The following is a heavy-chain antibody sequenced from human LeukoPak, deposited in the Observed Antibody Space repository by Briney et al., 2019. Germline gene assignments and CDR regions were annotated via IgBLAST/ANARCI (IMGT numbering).Heavy chain of an antibody. CDR1: GYTFTGYY. V-gene: IGHV1-2*02. CDR2: INPNSGGT. Sequence: ASVKVSCKASGYTFTGYYMHWVRQAPGQGLEWMGWINPNSGGTNYAQKLQGRVTMTTDTSTSTAYMELRSLRSDDTAVYHCARDVIAAADLFDYWGQGTLVTVSS. CDR3: ARDVIAAADLFDY. D-gene: IGHD6-13*01. J-gene: IGHJ4*02.